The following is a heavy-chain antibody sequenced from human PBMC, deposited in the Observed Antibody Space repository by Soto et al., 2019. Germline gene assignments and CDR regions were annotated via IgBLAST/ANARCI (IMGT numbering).Heavy chain of an antibody. CDR1: GFTFSSYW. CDR2: IKEDGSDK. V-gene: IGHV3-7*01. Sequence: EVQLVDSEGGLVQPGGSLRLSCASSGFTFSSYWMSWVRQAPGKGLEWVANIKEDGSDKDYVDSVRGRFTISRDNDQQSLYLQMNILRAEDTAVYYCVRSANWGQGTLVIVSS. D-gene: IGHD2-15*01. CDR3: VRSAN. J-gene: IGHJ4*02.